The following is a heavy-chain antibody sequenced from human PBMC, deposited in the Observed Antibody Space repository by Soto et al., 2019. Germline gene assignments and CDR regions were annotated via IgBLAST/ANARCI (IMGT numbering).Heavy chain of an antibody. CDR2: TYYRSRFFS. D-gene: IGHD3-10*01. J-gene: IGHJ5*02. CDR3: VRDRYSSSGWFDP. CDR1: GDSVSSYSAA. Sequence: AQTLSLTCAISGDSVSSYSAAWNWIRQSQSGGLEWLGRTYYRSRFFSDYAESVKSRIIINPDTSKNQFSLQLKSVTPEDTAVYYCVRDRYSSSGWFDPWGQGTTVTASS. V-gene: IGHV6-1*01.